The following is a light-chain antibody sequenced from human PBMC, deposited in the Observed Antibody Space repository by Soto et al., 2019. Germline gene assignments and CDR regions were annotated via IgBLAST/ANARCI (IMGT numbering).Light chain of an antibody. CDR3: QQRYNCPQT. V-gene: IGKV3-11*01. J-gene: IGKJ1*01. Sequence: VLTQSPGTLSLSPGARATLSCRASQSVSSNLAWYQQKPGQAPRLLIYGASTRATGIPARFSGSGSGTDFILTISSLEPEDFAVYYCQQRYNCPQTFSQGTKVDIK. CDR2: GAS. CDR1: QSVSSN.